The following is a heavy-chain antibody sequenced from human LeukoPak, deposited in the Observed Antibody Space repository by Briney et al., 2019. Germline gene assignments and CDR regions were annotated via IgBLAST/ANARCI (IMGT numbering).Heavy chain of an antibody. CDR2: INHSGST. J-gene: IGHJ4*02. CDR3: ASSQPFDY. CDR1: GASFSGYY. V-gene: IGHV4-34*01. Sequence: SETLSLTCTVSGASFSGYYWSWIRQPPGKGLEWIGEINHSGSTNYNPSLKSRVTISVDTSKNQFSLKLSSVTAADTAVYYCASSQPFDYWGQGTLVTVSS.